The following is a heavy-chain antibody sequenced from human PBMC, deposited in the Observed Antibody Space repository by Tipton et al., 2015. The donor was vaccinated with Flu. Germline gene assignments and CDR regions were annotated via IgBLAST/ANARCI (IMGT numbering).Heavy chain of an antibody. D-gene: IGHD3-16*01. V-gene: IGHV4-39*06. J-gene: IGHJ5*01. CDR1: DGSITSSSHY. Sequence: LSLTCSVSDGSITSSSHYWGWIRQSPGRGLEWVGSIYYTGYPHYNPSLKSRLAMSIDTSRRVFTLRLSSMAAADTAVYYCAKVLFGWVESWAQGTLVTVSS. CDR2: IYYTGYP. CDR3: AKVLFGWVES.